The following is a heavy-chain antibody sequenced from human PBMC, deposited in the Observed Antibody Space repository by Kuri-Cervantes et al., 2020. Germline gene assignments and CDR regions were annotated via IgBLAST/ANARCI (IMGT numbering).Heavy chain of an antibody. V-gene: IGHV1-46*01. D-gene: IGHD2-15*01. CDR3: ARSVTEGYCSGGSCYRFVGQAYYYYYYYMDV. CDR1: GYTFTSYY. CDR2: INPSGGST. Sequence: ASVKVSCKASGYTFTSYYMHWVRQAPGQGLEWMGIINPSGGSTSYAQKFQGRVTMTRDTSTSTVYMELSSLRSEDTAVYYCARSVTEGYCSGGSCYRFVGQAYYYYYYYMDVWGKGTTVTVSS. J-gene: IGHJ6*03.